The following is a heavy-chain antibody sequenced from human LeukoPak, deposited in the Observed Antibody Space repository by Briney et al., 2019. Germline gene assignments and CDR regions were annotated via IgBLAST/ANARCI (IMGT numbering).Heavy chain of an antibody. CDR1: GYSCTSYW. CDR2: IYPGDSDT. Sequence: GESLKISCKGSGYSCTSYWIGWVRQMPGKGLEWMGIIYPGDSDTRYSPSFQGQVTISADKSISTAYLQWSSLKASDTAMYYCARHAGMEEVVVSSNWFDPWGQGTLVTVSS. CDR3: ARHAGMEEVVVSSNWFDP. V-gene: IGHV5-51*01. J-gene: IGHJ5*02. D-gene: IGHD3-22*01.